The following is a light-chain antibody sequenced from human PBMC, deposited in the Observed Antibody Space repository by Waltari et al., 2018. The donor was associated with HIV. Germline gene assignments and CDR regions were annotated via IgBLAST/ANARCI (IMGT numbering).Light chain of an antibody. V-gene: IGLV3-21*02. J-gene: IGLJ3*02. CDR2: DDS. CDR1: KIGDKS. Sequence: YVLTQPPSVSVAPGQTARMTCGGTKIGDKSVHWYQQRPGQAPIVVVYDDSDRPSGISERISGSNSGNTATLIISRVEAGDEADYYCQVWDGGSDPPGVFGGGTRQTVL. CDR3: QVWDGGSDPPGV.